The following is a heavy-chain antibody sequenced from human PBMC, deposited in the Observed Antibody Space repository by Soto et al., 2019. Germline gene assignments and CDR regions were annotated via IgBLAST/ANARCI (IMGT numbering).Heavy chain of an antibody. CDR2: ITDTGGDT. V-gene: IGHV3-23*01. J-gene: IGHJ4*02. CDR3: ARGSTDSYPGSRIFDF. CDR1: GLPFGSRA. Sequence: AGSLRLSCVAPGLPFGSRAISWVRQALVEGLEWVSTITDTGGDTKYADSVRGRFTMSRDNSKKPLYLQMNTLRVEDSALYYCARGSTDSYPGSRIFDFWGRGTLVTV. D-gene: IGHD3-10*01.